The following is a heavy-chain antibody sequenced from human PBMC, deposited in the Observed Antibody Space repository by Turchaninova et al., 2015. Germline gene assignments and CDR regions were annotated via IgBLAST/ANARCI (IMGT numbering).Heavy chain of an antibody. V-gene: IGHV2-70*04. CDR1: GFSLSTSGMR. Sequence: QVTLKESGPALVKPTQTLTLTCTFSGFSLSTSGMRVSWIRQPPGKALEWLARIDWDDDKFYSTSLKTRLTISKDTSKNQVVLTMTNMDPVDTATYYCARIVRGGYYFDYWGQGTLVTVSS. J-gene: IGHJ4*02. CDR2: IDWDDDK. CDR3: ARIVRGGYYFDY. D-gene: IGHD3-10*02.